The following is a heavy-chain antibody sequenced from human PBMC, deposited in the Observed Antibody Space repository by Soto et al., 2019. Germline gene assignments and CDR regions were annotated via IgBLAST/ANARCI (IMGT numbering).Heavy chain of an antibody. J-gene: IGHJ4*02. CDR3: ARRGSGRYYDY. Sequence: EVQVLESGGGLVQPGGSLRLSCAASGFTFSSYAMRWVRQAPGKGLEWVSAISGSGGSTYYADSVKGRFTISRDNSKNTLYLQMNSLRAEDTAVYYCARRGSGRYYDYWGPGTLVTVSS. D-gene: IGHD6-19*01. V-gene: IGHV3-23*01. CDR2: ISGSGGST. CDR1: GFTFSSYA.